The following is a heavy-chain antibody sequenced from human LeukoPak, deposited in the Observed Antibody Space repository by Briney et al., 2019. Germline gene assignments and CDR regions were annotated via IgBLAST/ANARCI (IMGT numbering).Heavy chain of an antibody. CDR2: IRSNGET. Sequence: GGSLRLSCAASGLSFSSFAMSWVRQGPARGLEWVSSIRSNGETFYADSVKGRITLSSDSSRNTVYFQLNNLRVEDTAIYYCAKASWVSSTDAVRWGQGTLVTVSS. V-gene: IGHV3-23*01. J-gene: IGHJ4*02. CDR3: AKASWVSSTDAVR. D-gene: IGHD3-16*01. CDR1: GLSFSSFA.